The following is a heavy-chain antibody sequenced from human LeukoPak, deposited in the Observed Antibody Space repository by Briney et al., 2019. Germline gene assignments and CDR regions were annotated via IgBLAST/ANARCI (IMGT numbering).Heavy chain of an antibody. J-gene: IGHJ4*02. CDR2: ISYDRSDE. V-gene: IGHV3-30*18. Sequence: GGSLRLSCAASGFTFSNYGMHWVRQAPGKGLEWVASISYDRSDEYNADSVKGRFTISRDNSKNTVYLQMNSLRAEDTAVYYCAKGRVASGSYFDYRGQGTLVTVSS. CDR3: AKGRVASGSYFDY. D-gene: IGHD1-26*01. CDR1: GFTFSNYG.